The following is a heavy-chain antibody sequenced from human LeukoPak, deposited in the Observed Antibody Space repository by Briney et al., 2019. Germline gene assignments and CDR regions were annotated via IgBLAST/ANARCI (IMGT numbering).Heavy chain of an antibody. CDR2: ISYDGSNK. V-gene: IGHV3-30*18. J-gene: IGHJ3*02. CDR3: AKDTMIVVVAQFDI. CDR1: GGSISSSNW. D-gene: IGHD3-22*01. Sequence: TLSLTCVVSGGSISSSNWWSWVRQAPGKGLEWVAVISYDGSNKYYADSVKGRFTISRDNSKNTLYLQMNSLRAEDTAVYYCAKDTMIVVVAQFDIWGQGTMVTVSS.